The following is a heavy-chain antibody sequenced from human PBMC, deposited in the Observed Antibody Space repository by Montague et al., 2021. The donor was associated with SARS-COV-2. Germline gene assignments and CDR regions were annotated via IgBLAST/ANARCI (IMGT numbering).Heavy chain of an antibody. CDR3: AKIWVISGGDY. CDR1: GFTFSSYA. J-gene: IGHJ4*02. CDR2: ISGGGGTT. V-gene: IGHV3-23*01. D-gene: IGHD3-22*01. Sequence: SLRLSCAASGFTFSSYAMSWVRQAPGKGLEWVSAISGGGGTTYYADSVKGRFTISRDNSRNTLYLQMNSLRAEDTAVYYCAKIWVISGGDYWGQGTLVTVSS.